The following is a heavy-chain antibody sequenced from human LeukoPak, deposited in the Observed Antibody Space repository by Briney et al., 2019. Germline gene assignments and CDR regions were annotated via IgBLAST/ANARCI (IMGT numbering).Heavy chain of an antibody. CDR1: GGSIDSGGFY. Sequence: SETLSLTCIVSGGSIDSGGFYWGWIRQPPGKGPEWIGTVYYTGTAYYNPSLQSRVTISVDTSKNQFSLKLSSVTAADTAVYYCARGIAAAGDYYYYYYMDVWGKGTTVTVSS. CDR2: VYYTGTA. CDR3: ARGIAAAGDYYYYYYMDV. V-gene: IGHV4-39*07. J-gene: IGHJ6*03. D-gene: IGHD6-13*01.